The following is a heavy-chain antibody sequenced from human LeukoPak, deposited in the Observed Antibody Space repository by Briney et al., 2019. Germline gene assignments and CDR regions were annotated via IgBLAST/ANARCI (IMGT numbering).Heavy chain of an antibody. D-gene: IGHD2-21*02. CDR3: AKDLLAYCGGDCYSFDY. J-gene: IGHJ4*02. V-gene: IGHV3-23*01. CDR1: GSTFSSYA. CDR2: ISGSGGST. Sequence: GGSLRLSCAASGSTFSSYAMSWVRQAPGKGLEWVSAISGSGGSTYYADSVKGRFTISRDNSKNTLYLQMNSLRAEDTAVYYCAKDLLAYCGGDCYSFDYWGQGTLVTVSS.